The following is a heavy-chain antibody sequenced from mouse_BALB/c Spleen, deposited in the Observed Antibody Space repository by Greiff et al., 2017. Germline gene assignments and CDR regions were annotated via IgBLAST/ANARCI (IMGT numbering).Heavy chain of an antibody. Sequence: EVQLQESGGDLVKPGGSLKLSCAASGFTFSSYGMSWVRQTPDKRLEWVATISSGGSYTYYPDSVKGRFTISRDNAKNTLYLQMSSLKSEDTAMYYCARLGLRLRAMDYWGQGTSVTVSS. J-gene: IGHJ4*01. CDR3: ARLGLRLRAMDY. CDR2: ISSGGSYT. V-gene: IGHV5-6*01. D-gene: IGHD1-2*01. CDR1: GFTFSSYG.